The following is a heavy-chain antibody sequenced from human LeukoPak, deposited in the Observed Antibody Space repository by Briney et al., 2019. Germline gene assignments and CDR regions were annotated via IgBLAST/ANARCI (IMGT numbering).Heavy chain of an antibody. CDR1: GGSITSGSYY. CDR2: IYTSGST. Sequence: PSETLSLTCTVSGGSITSGSYYWSWIRQPAGKGLEWVGRIYTSGSTNYNPSLKSRVTISVDTSKNQFSLKLSSVTAADTAVYYCARGLAAHYYGSGISWGQGTLVTVSS. V-gene: IGHV4-61*02. D-gene: IGHD3-10*01. CDR3: ARGLAAHYYGSGIS. J-gene: IGHJ5*02.